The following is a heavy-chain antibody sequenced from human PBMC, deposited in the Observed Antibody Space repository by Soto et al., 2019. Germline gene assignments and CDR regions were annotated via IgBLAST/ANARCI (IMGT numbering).Heavy chain of an antibody. CDR1: RGSISSYY. J-gene: IGHJ5*02. V-gene: IGHV4-59*12. CDR3: ARNGDCTRPGCIVGWFDP. Sequence: PSETLSLTCTVSRGSISSYYWNWIRQPPGKGLEWIGYIYYSGTTYYNPSLKSRLTISIDTSKNQFSLNLNSVTAADTAIYYCARNGDCTRPGCIVGWFDPWGQGTLVTVSS. D-gene: IGHD2-8*01. CDR2: IYYSGTT.